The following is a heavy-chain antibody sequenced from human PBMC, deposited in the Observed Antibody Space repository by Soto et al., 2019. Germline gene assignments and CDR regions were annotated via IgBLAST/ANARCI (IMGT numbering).Heavy chain of an antibody. D-gene: IGHD6-6*01. Sequence: PSATLSLTCTVSGGSISSGGYYWSWIRQHPGKGLEWIGYIYYSGSTYYNPSLKSRVTISVDTSKNQFSLKLSSVTAADTAVYYCARGHSSSNGLYYYYGMDVWGQGTTVTVSS. CDR3: ARGHSSSNGLYYYYGMDV. CDR1: GGSISSGGYY. J-gene: IGHJ6*02. V-gene: IGHV4-31*03. CDR2: IYYSGST.